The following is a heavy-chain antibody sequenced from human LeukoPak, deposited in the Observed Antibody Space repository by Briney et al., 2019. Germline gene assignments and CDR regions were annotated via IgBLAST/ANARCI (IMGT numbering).Heavy chain of an antibody. D-gene: IGHD6-19*01. J-gene: IGHJ4*02. Sequence: GGSLRLSCAASGFTFSSYAMGWVRQAPGKGLEWVSAISGSGGSTYYADSVKGRFTISRDNSKNTLYLQMNSLRAEDTAVYYCAKGRAVAGIFDYWGQGTLVTVSS. CDR2: ISGSGGST. CDR1: GFTFSSYA. CDR3: AKGRAVAGIFDY. V-gene: IGHV3-23*01.